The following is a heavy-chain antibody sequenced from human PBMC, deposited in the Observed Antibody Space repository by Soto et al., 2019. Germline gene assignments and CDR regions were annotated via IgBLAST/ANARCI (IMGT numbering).Heavy chain of an antibody. V-gene: IGHV3-48*02. Sequence: EVQLVESGGGLVQPGGSLRLSCVASGFTFSRYNMHWVRQAPGKGLEWVAYVTTSGDTMFYADSVEGRFAISRDVAKNSVHLQMNSLGDEDTAVYYCVREEASRSSGLTYHYYYNGMDVWGQGTTVTVSS. J-gene: IGHJ6*02. CDR1: GFTFSRYN. CDR3: VREEASRSSGLTYHYYYNGMDV. D-gene: IGHD3-22*01. CDR2: VTTSGDTM.